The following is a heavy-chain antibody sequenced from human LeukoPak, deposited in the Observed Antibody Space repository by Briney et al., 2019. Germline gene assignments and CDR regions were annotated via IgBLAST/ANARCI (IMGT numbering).Heavy chain of an antibody. V-gene: IGHV1-18*01. CDR1: GYAFTNFG. Sequence: ASVKVSCKASGYAFTNFGRTWVRQAPGQGLEWLGWISTFNGNTNYAQKLQDRVTMTTDTSTSTAYLELRSLRSDDTAVYYCARRHLIGNGYFDHWGQGTLVTVSS. CDR2: ISTFNGNT. CDR3: ARRHLIGNGYFDH. J-gene: IGHJ4*02. D-gene: IGHD4-23*01.